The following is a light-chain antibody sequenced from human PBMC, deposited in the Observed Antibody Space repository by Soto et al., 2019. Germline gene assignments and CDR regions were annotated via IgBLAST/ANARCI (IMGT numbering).Light chain of an antibody. V-gene: IGKV3-11*01. CDR3: QQRSNWPPLT. CDR2: DAS. CDR1: QSVYRY. J-gene: IGKJ4*01. Sequence: EIVLTQSPATLSLSPGERATLSCRASQSVYRYLAWYQQSPGQAPRLLIYDASNRATGIPARFSGSGSGTDFTLTISSLEPEDFAVYYCQQRSNWPPLTFGAGTRVEIK.